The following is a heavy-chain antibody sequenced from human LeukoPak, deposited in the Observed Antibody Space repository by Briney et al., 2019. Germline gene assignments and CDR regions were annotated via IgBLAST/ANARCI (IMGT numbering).Heavy chain of an antibody. CDR2: IYPYDSDT. CDR3: VRKFSSGWEIDY. Sequence: GESLKISCKASGCNFPIHWIAWVRQMPGQGLEWMGTIYPYDSDTRYSPSFQGQVTISADKSINTAYLQWSSLKASDTAKYYCVRKFSSGWEIDYWGQGTLVTVSS. V-gene: IGHV5-51*01. J-gene: IGHJ4*02. CDR1: GCNFPIHW. D-gene: IGHD6-19*01.